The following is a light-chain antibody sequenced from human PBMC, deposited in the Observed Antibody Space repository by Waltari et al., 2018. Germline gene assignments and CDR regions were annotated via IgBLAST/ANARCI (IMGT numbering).Light chain of an antibody. CDR3: LQHHTYPLT. Sequence: TCRANQDISNYLAWFQQKAGKVPKRLIYAASDLQSGVPSRFSGSGSGTEFTLTISNLQPEDFATYYCLQHHTYPLTFGGGTKVEI. CDR1: QDISNY. J-gene: IGKJ4*01. CDR2: AAS. V-gene: IGKV1-17*03.